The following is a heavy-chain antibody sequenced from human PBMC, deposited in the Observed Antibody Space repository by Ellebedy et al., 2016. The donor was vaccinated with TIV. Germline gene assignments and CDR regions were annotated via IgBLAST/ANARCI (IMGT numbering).Heavy chain of an antibody. CDR3: AARPYHYDSNPYSELDS. J-gene: IGHJ5*01. D-gene: IGHD3-22*01. Sequence: AASVKVSCKASGYTFSSSGITWVRQAPGQGLEWMGWISTSNGNTDYAQKLQGRVTMTTDTSTSTAYMELRSLRSDDTAVYYCAARPYHYDSNPYSELDSWGQGTLVTVSS. V-gene: IGHV1-18*01. CDR2: ISTSNGNT. CDR1: GYTFSSSG.